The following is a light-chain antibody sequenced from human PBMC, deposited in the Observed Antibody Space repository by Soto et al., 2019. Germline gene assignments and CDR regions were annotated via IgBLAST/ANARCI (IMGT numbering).Light chain of an antibody. V-gene: IGKV3-20*01. CDR1: QTVSSIF. CDR2: GAS. Sequence: EIVLTQSPGTLSLSPGERATLSCRASQTVSSIFLAWYQQKPGQAPRLLIYGASTRAPGIPDRFSGSGSGTDFTLTIRRLEPEDFAMYYCQQYESSRTFGQGTKVEMK. J-gene: IGKJ1*01. CDR3: QQYESSRT.